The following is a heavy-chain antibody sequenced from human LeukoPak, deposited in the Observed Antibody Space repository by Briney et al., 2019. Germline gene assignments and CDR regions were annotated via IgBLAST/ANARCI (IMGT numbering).Heavy chain of an antibody. V-gene: IGHV4-30-4*07. J-gene: IGHJ4*02. CDR3: ARRGFPNYYFDY. CDR2: IYYSGST. Sequence: SETLSLTCAVSGGSISSGGYSWSWIRQPPGKGLEWIGYIYYSGSTYYNPSLKSRVTISVDTSKNQFSLKLSSVTAADTAVYYCARRGFPNYYFDYWGQGTLVTVSS. CDR1: GGSISSGGYS. D-gene: IGHD3-10*01.